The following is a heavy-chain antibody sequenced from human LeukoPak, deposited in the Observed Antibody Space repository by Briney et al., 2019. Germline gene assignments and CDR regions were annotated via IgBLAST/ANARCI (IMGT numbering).Heavy chain of an antibody. CDR3: ARPTRGGCSGGSCYNDY. CDR1: GYTFTSYG. CDR2: ISAYNGNT. J-gene: IGHJ4*02. V-gene: IGHV1-18*01. D-gene: IGHD2-15*01. Sequence: ASVKVSCKASGYTFTSYGISWVRQAPGQGLEWMGWISAYNGNTNYAQKLQGRVTMTTDTSTSTAYMELRSLRSDDTAVYYCARPTRGGCSGGSCYNDYWGQGTLVTVSS.